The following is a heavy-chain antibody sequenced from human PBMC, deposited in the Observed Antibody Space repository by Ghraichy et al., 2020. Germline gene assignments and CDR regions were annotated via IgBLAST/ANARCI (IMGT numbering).Heavy chain of an antibody. CDR1: GFTFTSFA. D-gene: IGHD3-10*01. CDR2: ISYDGSNK. Sequence: GGSLRLSCAASGFTFTSFAMHWVRQAPGKGLEWVAVISYDGSNKYYAHSVKGRFTTSRDNSKNMLYLQMNSLRAEDTAVYYCARENSGPEGRDAFVIWGQGTMVTVSS. J-gene: IGHJ3*02. V-gene: IGHV3-30-3*01. CDR3: ARENSGPEGRDAFVI.